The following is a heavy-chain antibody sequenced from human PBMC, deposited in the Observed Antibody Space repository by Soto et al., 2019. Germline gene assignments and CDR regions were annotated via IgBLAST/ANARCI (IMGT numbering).Heavy chain of an antibody. CDR3: ARGWYEDY. Sequence: LETLSLTCAVYGGSFSGYYWSWIRQPPGKGLEWIGEINHSGSTNYNPSLKSRVTISVDTSKNQFSLKLNSVTAADTAVYYCARGWYEDYWGQGTPVTLL. CDR1: GGSFSGYY. CDR2: INHSGST. D-gene: IGHD6-13*01. V-gene: IGHV4-34*01. J-gene: IGHJ4*02.